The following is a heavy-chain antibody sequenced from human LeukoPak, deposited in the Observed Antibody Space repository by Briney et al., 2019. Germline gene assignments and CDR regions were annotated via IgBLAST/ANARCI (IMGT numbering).Heavy chain of an antibody. CDR3: ARDAFSGGFDP. V-gene: IGHV4-34*01. D-gene: IGHD3-10*01. CDR2: INHSGST. CDR1: GGSFSDYY. J-gene: IGHJ5*02. Sequence: PSETLSLTCAVYGGSFSDYYWSWIRQSPGKGLEWIGEINHSGSTNYNPSLKSRVTISVDTSKNQFSLKLSSVTAADTAVYYCARDAFSGGFDPWGQGTLVTVSS.